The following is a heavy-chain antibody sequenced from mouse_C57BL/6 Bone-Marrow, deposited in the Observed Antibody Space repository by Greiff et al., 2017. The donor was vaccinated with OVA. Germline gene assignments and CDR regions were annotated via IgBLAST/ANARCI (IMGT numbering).Heavy chain of an antibody. J-gene: IGHJ3*01. Sequence: EVQVVESGGGLVKPGGSLKLSCAASGFTFSSYAMYWVRQTPEKRLEWVATISDGGSYTYYPDNVKGRFTISRDNAKNNLYLQMSHLKSEDTAMYYCARGLTGTFFAYWGQGTLVTGSA. CDR3: ARGLTGTFFAY. CDR2: ISDGGSYT. CDR1: GFTFSSYA. D-gene: IGHD4-1*01. V-gene: IGHV5-4*01.